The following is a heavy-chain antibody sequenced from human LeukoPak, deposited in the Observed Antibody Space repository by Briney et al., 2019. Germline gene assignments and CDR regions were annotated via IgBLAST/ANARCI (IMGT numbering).Heavy chain of an antibody. CDR1: GFSISYYG. J-gene: IGHJ4*02. CDR2: TSNDGSEQ. CDR3: VKGSGVYGHPVSPLVDH. Sequence: GGSLRLSCAASGFSISYYGMHWVRQAPGKGLEGVAVTSNDGSEQNYAASVKGRFTVSRDISMNTVYLQMNSLRPDDTSVYYCVKGSGVYGHPVSPLVDHWGQGTLVIVSS. V-gene: IGHV3-30*18. D-gene: IGHD3-10*01.